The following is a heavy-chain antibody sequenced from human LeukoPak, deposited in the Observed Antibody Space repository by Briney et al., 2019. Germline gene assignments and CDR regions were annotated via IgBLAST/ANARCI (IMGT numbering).Heavy chain of an antibody. V-gene: IGHV3-23*01. J-gene: IGHJ3*02. Sequence: GGXLRLSCAASGFTFSSYAMSWVRQAPGKGLEWVSAISGSGGSTYYADSVKGRFTISRDNSKKTVYRQKKSLRAEDTAVYYCAKIKWELANDAFDIWGQGTMVTVSS. CDR2: ISGSGGST. CDR1: GFTFSSYA. D-gene: IGHD1-26*01. CDR3: AKIKWELANDAFDI.